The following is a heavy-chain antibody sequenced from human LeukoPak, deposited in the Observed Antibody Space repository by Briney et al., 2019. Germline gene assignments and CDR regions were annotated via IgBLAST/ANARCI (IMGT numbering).Heavy chain of an antibody. CDR3: AGGNDYFDTSGYYFERLQH. D-gene: IGHD3-22*01. J-gene: IGHJ1*01. CDR2: ISGNADAA. CDR1: GFTFGSYV. Sequence: GGSLRLSCAASGFTFGSYVMSWVRQAPGKGLEWVSSISGNADAAYYAESVKGRFTISRDNSKKTVFLQIAGLRAEDTALYYCAGGNDYFDTSGYYFERLQHWGQGTLVTVSS. V-gene: IGHV3-23*01.